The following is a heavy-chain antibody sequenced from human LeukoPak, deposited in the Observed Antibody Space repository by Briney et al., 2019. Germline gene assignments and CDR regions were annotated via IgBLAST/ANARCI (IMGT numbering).Heavy chain of an antibody. CDR3: AREGGFYRPLDY. D-gene: IGHD3-3*01. CDR1: GGSISSTNW. Sequence: SETLSLTCGVSGGSISSTNWWTWVRQPPGRGLEWIGEVHLDGRTNYNPSLESRLTMSVDLSENHISLKLTSVTAADTAVYYCAREGGFYRPLDYSGQGTLVTVSS. V-gene: IGHV4-4*02. J-gene: IGHJ4*02. CDR2: VHLDGRT.